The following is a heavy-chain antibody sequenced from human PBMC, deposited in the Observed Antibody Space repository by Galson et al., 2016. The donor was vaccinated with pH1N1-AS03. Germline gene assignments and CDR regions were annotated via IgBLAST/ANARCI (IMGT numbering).Heavy chain of an antibody. V-gene: IGHV1-46*01. D-gene: IGHD3-10*01. Sequence: SVKVSCKASGYTFTRYYMHWVRQAPGQGLEWMGVIDPGGGGTTYAQKFHGRVTMTRDTSTTTAHMELSSLRSEDTAIYYCVAYGSGTQAYFAYWGQGTLVTVSS. CDR3: VAYGSGTQAYFAY. CDR1: GYTFTRYY. J-gene: IGHJ4*02. CDR2: IDPGGGGT.